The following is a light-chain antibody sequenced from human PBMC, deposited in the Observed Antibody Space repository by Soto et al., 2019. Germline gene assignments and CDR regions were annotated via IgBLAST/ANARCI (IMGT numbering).Light chain of an antibody. CDR3: QQFDNSQWT. Sequence: EIVLTQSPGTLSLSPGERATLSCRASQSVHSRYLSWYQQRVGQAPRLLIYSATTRATGIPDRFSGSGSGTDFTLTISRLEPEDFAVYYCQQFDNSQWTFGQGTKVDIK. J-gene: IGKJ1*01. V-gene: IGKV3-20*01. CDR2: SAT. CDR1: QSVHSRY.